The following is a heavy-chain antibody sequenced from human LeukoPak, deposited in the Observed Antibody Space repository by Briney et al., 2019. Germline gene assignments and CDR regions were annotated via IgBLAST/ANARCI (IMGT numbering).Heavy chain of an antibody. CDR2: ISSSGSTI. CDR1: GFTFISYS. CDR3: AELGITMIGGV. D-gene: IGHD3-10*02. Sequence: SGGSLRLSCAASGFTFISYSMNWVRQAPGKGLELGSYISSSGSTIYYADSVKGRFTISRDNAKNSLYLQMNSLRAEDTAVYYCAELGITMIGGVWGKGTTVTISS. J-gene: IGHJ6*04. V-gene: IGHV3-48*04.